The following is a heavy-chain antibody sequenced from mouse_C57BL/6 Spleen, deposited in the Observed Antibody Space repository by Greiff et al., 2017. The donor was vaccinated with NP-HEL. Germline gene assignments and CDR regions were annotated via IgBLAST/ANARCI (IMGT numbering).Heavy chain of an antibody. J-gene: IGHJ4*01. D-gene: IGHD1-1*01. CDR3: ATYYDGSKDDAMDY. Sequence: EVQLQQSGPELVKPGASVKIPCKASGYTFTDYNMDWVKQSHGKSLEWIGDINPNNGGTIYNQKFKGKATLTVDKSSSTAYMELRSLTSEDTAVYYCATYYDGSKDDAMDYWGKGTSVTVSS. CDR2: INPNNGGT. V-gene: IGHV1-18*01. CDR1: GYTFTDYN.